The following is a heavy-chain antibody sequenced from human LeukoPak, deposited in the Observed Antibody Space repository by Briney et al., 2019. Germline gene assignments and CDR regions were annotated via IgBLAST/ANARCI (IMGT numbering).Heavy chain of an antibody. CDR1: GGSITSKTYY. V-gene: IGHV4-39*01. D-gene: IGHD2-15*01. CDR3: ASQGRYCSGGSCYSPHYFDY. Sequence: PSETLSLTCTVSGGSITSKTYYWGWVRQPPGKGLELIGSSYYSGSPYYNPSLKNRVTIAVDTSRSQFSLKMTSVTAADTAVYYCASQGRYCSGGSCYSPHYFDYWGQGALVAVSS. CDR2: SYYSGSP. J-gene: IGHJ4*02.